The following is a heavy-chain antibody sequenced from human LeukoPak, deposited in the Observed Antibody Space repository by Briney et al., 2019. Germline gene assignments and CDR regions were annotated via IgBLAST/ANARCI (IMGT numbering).Heavy chain of an antibody. CDR2: INPNSGGT. CDR3: AKVMGSGQWLVEREDFDI. Sequence: ASVKVSCKASGYTFTGYYIHWVRQAPGQGLEWMGWINPNSGGTNYAQKFQGRVTMTRDTSISTTYMELSRLRSDDTAVYYCAKVMGSGQWLVEREDFDIWGQGTMVTVSS. CDR1: GYTFTGYY. V-gene: IGHV1-2*02. D-gene: IGHD6-19*01. J-gene: IGHJ3*02.